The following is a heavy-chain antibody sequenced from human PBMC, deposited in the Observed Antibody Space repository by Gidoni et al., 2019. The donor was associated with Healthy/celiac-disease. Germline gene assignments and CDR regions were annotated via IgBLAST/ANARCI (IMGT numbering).Heavy chain of an antibody. CDR1: GYTFTSYG. J-gene: IGHJ5*02. CDR3: ARRVVVAATGVNWFDP. Sequence: QVQLVQSGDEVKKPGASGKVTCKASGYTFTSYGISWVRQAPGQGLEWMGWISAYNGNTNYAQKLQGRVTMTTDTSTSTAYMELRSLRSDDAAVYYCARRVVVAATGVNWFDPWGQGTLVTVSS. D-gene: IGHD2-15*01. V-gene: IGHV1-18*01. CDR2: ISAYNGNT.